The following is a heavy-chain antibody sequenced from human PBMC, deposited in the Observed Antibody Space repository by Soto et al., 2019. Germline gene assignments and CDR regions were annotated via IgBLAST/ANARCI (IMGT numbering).Heavy chain of an antibody. Sequence: LSLTCSVSRVSIGSHFWSWIRQAPGKGPELVGYIYHTVNTNYNPALKSRVTISMDTSENQLSLQLSSVTAADTAVYYCARLQYTVVTALDIWGQGTMVTVSS. CDR3: ARLQYTVVTALDI. CDR1: RVSIGSHF. V-gene: IGHV4-59*11. CDR2: IYHTVNT. D-gene: IGHD2-15*01. J-gene: IGHJ3*02.